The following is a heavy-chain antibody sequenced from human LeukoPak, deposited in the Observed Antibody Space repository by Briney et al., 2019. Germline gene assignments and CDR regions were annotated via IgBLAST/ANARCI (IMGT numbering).Heavy chain of an antibody. CDR2: ISGSGGST. V-gene: IGHV3-23*01. D-gene: IGHD3-22*01. CDR3: AKENYYYDSSGYYYVHWYFDL. Sequence: PGGSLRLSCAASGFTFSSYAMSWVRQAPGKGLEWVSAISGSGGSTYYADSVKGRFTISRDNSKNTLYLQMNSLRAEDTAVYYCAKENYYYDSSGYYYVHWYFDLWGRGTLVTVSS. CDR1: GFTFSSYA. J-gene: IGHJ2*01.